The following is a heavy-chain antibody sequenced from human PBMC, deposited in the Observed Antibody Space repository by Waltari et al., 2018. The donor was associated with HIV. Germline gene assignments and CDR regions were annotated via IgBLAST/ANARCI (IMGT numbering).Heavy chain of an antibody. J-gene: IGHJ5*02. CDR2: ISHSGST. D-gene: IGHD2-8*01. CDR3: ATLNGVEFSFDP. CDR1: DGSFSGYY. Sequence: QVQLQQWGAGLLKPSETLSLTCAVYDGSFSGYYWSWIRQPPGKGLEWIGQISHSGSTIYNPSLKSRVTISIDTSKKQFSLKMNSLSAADTAVYYCATLNGVEFSFDPWGQGTLVIVSS. V-gene: IGHV4-34*01.